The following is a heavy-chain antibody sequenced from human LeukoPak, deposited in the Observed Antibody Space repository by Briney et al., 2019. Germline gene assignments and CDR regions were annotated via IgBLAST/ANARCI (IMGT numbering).Heavy chain of an antibody. Sequence: ASVNVSCKASGYTFTTYGISWVRQAPGQGLEWMGWVSAYNGNTNYAQKVQGRVTMTTDTSTSTAYMELRSLRSDDTAVYFCARDTHRREDHFDYWGQGTLVTVSA. CDR3: ARDTHRREDHFDY. J-gene: IGHJ4*02. V-gene: IGHV1-18*01. CDR1: GYTFTTYG. CDR2: VSAYNGNT.